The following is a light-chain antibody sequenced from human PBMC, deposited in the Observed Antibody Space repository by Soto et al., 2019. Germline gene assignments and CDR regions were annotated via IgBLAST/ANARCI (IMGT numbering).Light chain of an antibody. CDR3: QQRSNRPPWT. J-gene: IGKJ1*01. Sequence: EIVLTQSPATLSLSPGERATLSCRASQSVSSYLAWYQQKPGQAPRLLIYDASNRATGIPARFSTSESGTAFTLTISSLEPEDFAVYYCQQRSNRPPWTFGQGTKVEIK. CDR2: DAS. V-gene: IGKV3-11*01. CDR1: QSVSSY.